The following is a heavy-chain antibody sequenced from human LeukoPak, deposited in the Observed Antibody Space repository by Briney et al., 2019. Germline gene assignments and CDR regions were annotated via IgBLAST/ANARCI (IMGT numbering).Heavy chain of an antibody. CDR2: IYPGDSDT. V-gene: IGHV5-51*01. CDR1: GYGFTNYW. D-gene: IGHD5-12*01. CDR3: AKPPDYTDAFDI. J-gene: IGHJ3*02. Sequence: GESLKISCKASGYGFTNYWIAWVRQMPGKGLEWMGIIYPGDSDTRYSPSFQGQVTISADRSISTAYLQWSSPRAEDTALYYCAKPPDYTDAFDIWGQGTMVTVSS.